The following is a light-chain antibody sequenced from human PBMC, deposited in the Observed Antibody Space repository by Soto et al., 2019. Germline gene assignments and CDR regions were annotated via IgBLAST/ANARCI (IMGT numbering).Light chain of an antibody. CDR3: QSYDSSLSGVV. CDR2: GNS. J-gene: IGLJ2*01. Sequence: QSVLTQPPSVSGAPGQRVTISCTGSSSNIGAGYDVHWYQQLPGTAPKLLIYGNSNRPSGVPDRFSGSKSGTSASLAITGLQAXDEADXYCQSYDSSLSGVVFGGGTKLTVL. V-gene: IGLV1-40*01. CDR1: SSNIGAGYD.